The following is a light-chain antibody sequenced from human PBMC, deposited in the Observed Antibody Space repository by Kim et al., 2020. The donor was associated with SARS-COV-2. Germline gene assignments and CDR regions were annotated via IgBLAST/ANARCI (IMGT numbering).Light chain of an antibody. V-gene: IGLV10-54*01. CDR1: SNDSGHRG. CDR3: STWDSSLSAVV. Sequence: QTATLTGTGSSNDSGHRGAAWLQQQQGHPHALLSYRNNDRPSGISERFSVSRSGNAASLTIIGLQPEDEAYYFCSTWDSSLSAVVFGGGTQLTVL. J-gene: IGLJ2*01. CDR2: RNN.